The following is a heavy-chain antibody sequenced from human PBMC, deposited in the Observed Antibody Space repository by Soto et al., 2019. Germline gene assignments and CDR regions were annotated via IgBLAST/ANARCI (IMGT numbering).Heavy chain of an antibody. V-gene: IGHV3-21*01. Sequence: EVQLVESGGGLVKPGGSLRLSCAASGFTFSSYSMNWVRQAPGKGLEWVSSISSSSSYIYYADSVKGRFTISRDNAKNPLYLQMNSLRAEDTALYYWASRVMVRGVIPNYYYYYGMDGWGQGTTVTVSS. CDR2: ISSSSSYI. CDR3: ASRVMVRGVIPNYYYYYGMDG. CDR1: GFTFSSYS. J-gene: IGHJ6*02. D-gene: IGHD3-10*01.